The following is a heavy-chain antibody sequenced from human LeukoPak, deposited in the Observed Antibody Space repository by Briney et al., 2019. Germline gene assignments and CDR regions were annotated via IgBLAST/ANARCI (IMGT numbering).Heavy chain of an antibody. CDR2: IYSGGRT. Sequence: GGSLRLSCAASRFTVRSNYMSWVRQAPGKGLEWVSVIYSGGRTYYADAVKGRFTISRDNSKNTLYLQMNSLRAEDTAVYYCARSPYNWNDSPYYMDVWGKGTTVTVSS. CDR1: RFTVRSNY. D-gene: IGHD1-1*01. CDR3: ARSPYNWNDSPYYMDV. J-gene: IGHJ6*03. V-gene: IGHV3-66*02.